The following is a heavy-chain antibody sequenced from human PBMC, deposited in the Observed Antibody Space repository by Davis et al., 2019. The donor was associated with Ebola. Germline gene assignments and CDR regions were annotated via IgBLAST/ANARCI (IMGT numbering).Heavy chain of an antibody. Sequence: ASVKVSCKASGYNFIEYFMHWVRQAPGQGLEWMGRINSNNGDTNYAQKLQGRVTMTTDTSTSTAYMELRSLRSDDTAVYYCAREIHYFDYWGQGTLVTVSS. J-gene: IGHJ4*02. CDR2: INSNNGDT. CDR1: GYNFIEYF. CDR3: AREIHYFDY. V-gene: IGHV1-18*04.